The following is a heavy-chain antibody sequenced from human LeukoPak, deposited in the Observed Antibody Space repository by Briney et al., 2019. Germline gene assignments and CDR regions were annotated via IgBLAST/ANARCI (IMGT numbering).Heavy chain of an antibody. CDR3: ARDDYSYGFNY. Sequence: GGSLRLSCAASGFTFSSYDMHWVRQATGKGLEWVSAIGTAGDTNYPGSVKGRFTISRENAKNSLYLQMNSLRAGDTAVYYCARDDYSYGFNYWGQGTLVTVSS. CDR1: GFTFSSYD. D-gene: IGHD5-18*01. V-gene: IGHV3-13*01. CDR2: IGTAGDT. J-gene: IGHJ4*02.